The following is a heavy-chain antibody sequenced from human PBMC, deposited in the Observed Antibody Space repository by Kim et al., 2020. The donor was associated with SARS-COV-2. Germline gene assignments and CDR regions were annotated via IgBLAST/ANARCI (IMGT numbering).Heavy chain of an antibody. CDR2: ITAATGHA. D-gene: IGHD6-13*01. CDR1: GYTLSNYD. Sequence: ASVKVSCKASGYTLSNYDIHWVRQAPGQGLDWMGGITAATGHAAYSRKFQGRVTITRDTSTNTAYMELTSLTSEDTALYFCARALAAGTGCWGQGTLVSVSS. J-gene: IGHJ4*02. CDR3: ARALAAGTGC. V-gene: IGHV1-3*01.